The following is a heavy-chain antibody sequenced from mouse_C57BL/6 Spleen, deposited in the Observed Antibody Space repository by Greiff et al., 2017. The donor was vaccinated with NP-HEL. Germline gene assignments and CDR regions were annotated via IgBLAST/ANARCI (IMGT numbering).Heavy chain of an antibody. CDR1: GFTFTDYY. CDR2: IRNKANGYTT. V-gene: IGHV7-3*01. CDR3: ARSPYGYDVFNY. J-gene: IGHJ2*01. Sequence: EVQGVESGGGLVQPGGSLSLSCAASGFTFTDYYMSWVRQPPGKALEWLGFIRNKANGYTTEYSASVKGRFTISRDNSQSILYLQMNALRAEDSATCYCARSPYGYDVFNYWGRGTTLAVSS. D-gene: IGHD2-2*01.